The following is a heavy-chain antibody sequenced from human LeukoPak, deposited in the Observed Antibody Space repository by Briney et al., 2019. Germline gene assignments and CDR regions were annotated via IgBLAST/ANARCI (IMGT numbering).Heavy chain of an antibody. CDR1: GGSISSYY. Sequence: SETLSLTCTVSGGSISSYYWSWIRQPPGKGLEWIGYIYYSGSTNYNPSLKSRVTISVDTFKNQFSLKLSSVTAADTAVYYCARAPSMIVVDNWFDPWGQGTLVTVSS. CDR2: IYYSGST. D-gene: IGHD3-22*01. V-gene: IGHV4-59*01. CDR3: ARAPSMIVVDNWFDP. J-gene: IGHJ5*02.